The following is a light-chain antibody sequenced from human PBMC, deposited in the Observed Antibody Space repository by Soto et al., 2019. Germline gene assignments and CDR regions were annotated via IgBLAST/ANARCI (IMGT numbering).Light chain of an antibody. CDR3: LQHNSYPLT. V-gene: IGKV1-17*03. CDR2: GAS. CDR1: QGISNY. J-gene: IGKJ4*01. Sequence: DIQMTQSPSAMSASVGDRVTMTCRASQGISNYLAWFQQKPGKVPKRLIYGASSLQGGVPSRFSGSGSGTEFTLTISSLQPEDFATYYCLQHNSYPLTFGGGTKVDI.